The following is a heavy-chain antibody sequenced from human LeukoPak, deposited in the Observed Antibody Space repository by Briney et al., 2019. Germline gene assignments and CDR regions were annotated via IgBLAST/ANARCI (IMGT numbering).Heavy chain of an antibody. V-gene: IGHV4-30-4*08. Sequence: TLSLTCTVSGGSISNADKFWSWVRQSPGKGLEWIGYIHNSGSTYYNPSLKSRVSISVDRSKNQFSLQLSSVTAADTAVYYCARCFTSGYYSPFDNWGQGILVTVSS. CDR1: GGSISNADKF. CDR3: ARCFTSGYYSPFDN. CDR2: IHNSGST. D-gene: IGHD3-22*01. J-gene: IGHJ4*02.